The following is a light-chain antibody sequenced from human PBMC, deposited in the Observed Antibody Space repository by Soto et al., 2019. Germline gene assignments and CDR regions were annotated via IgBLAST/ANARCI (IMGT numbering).Light chain of an antibody. CDR2: GAS. J-gene: IGKJ2*01. Sequence: DIVMTQSPATLSVAPGERVTFSCRASQGVSRKLAWYQHKPGQAPSLLISGASSRATGIPDRFSGSGSGTYFTLTVSSLEPEDFAVFYCQQYGSSPPTFGQGTKGDIK. CDR1: QGVSRK. CDR3: QQYGSSPPT. V-gene: IGKV3-20*01.